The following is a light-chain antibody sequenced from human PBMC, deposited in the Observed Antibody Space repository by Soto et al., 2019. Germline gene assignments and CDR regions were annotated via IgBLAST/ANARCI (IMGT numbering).Light chain of an antibody. CDR1: QSISSN. Sequence: DIVMTQSPATLSLSPGERATLSCRASQSISSNLAWYQHKPGQAPRLLIYAASTRASGIPARFSGGGSGTECSLTITSLQSEDFAIYYCQQYKNWPPMYTFGQGTRLEI. CDR3: QQYKNWPPMYT. CDR2: AAS. V-gene: IGKV3-15*01. J-gene: IGKJ2*01.